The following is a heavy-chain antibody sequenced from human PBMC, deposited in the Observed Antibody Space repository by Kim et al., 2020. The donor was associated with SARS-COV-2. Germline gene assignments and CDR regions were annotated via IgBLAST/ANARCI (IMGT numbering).Heavy chain of an antibody. J-gene: IGHJ3*02. CDR3: ARDSGAGVGATTVAFDI. D-gene: IGHD1-26*01. V-gene: IGHV3-11*06. Sequence: KGRFTISRDNAKNSLYLQMNSLRAEDTAVYYCARDSGAGVGATTVAFDIWGQGTMVTVSS.